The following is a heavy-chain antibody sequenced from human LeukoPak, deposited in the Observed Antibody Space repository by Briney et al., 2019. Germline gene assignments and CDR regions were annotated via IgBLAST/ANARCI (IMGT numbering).Heavy chain of an antibody. CDR2: ISGSST. J-gene: IGHJ4*02. CDR3: ATLYSRYSDY. CDR1: GFTLSNYA. D-gene: IGHD3-22*01. Sequence: QPGGSLRLSCAASGFTLSNYALSWVRQAPGKGLEWVSAISGSSTLYADSVKGRFTISRDNSRNTVYLQMNSLRVEGTAIYYCATLYSRYSDYWGQGTLVTVS. V-gene: IGHV3-23*01.